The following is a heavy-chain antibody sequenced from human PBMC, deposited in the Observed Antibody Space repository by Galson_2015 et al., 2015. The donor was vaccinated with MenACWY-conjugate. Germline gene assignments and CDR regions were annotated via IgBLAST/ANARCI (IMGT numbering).Heavy chain of an antibody. D-gene: IGHD1-26*01. Sequence: SLRLSCAASGFRFSAYAMHWVRQAPGKGLEWVAVIWYDGSQRYYADSVKGRFTISRDNSKNTAHLQMNSLRAEDTAMYYYFAIDSGIDYWGLGTLVTVSS. V-gene: IGHV3-33*01. J-gene: IGHJ4*02. CDR3: FAIDSGIDY. CDR1: GFRFSAYA. CDR2: IWYDGSQR.